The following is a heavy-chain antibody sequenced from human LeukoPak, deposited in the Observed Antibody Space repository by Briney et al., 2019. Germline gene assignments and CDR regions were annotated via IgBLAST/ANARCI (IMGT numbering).Heavy chain of an antibody. CDR1: GYSISSGYY. CDR3: ARAMGGYSYGPIGVIKVYYYYMDV. D-gene: IGHD5-18*01. J-gene: IGHJ6*03. Sequence: NPSETLSLTCTVSGYSISSGYYWGWIRQPPGKGLEWIGSIYHSGSTYYNPSLKSRVTISVDTSKNQFSLKLSSVTAADTAVCYCARAMGGYSYGPIGVIKVYYYYMDVWGKGTTVTVSS. CDR2: IYHSGST. V-gene: IGHV4-38-2*02.